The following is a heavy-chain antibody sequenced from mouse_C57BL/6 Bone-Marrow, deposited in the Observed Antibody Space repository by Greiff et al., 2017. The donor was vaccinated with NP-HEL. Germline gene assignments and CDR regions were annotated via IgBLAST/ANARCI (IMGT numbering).Heavy chain of an antibody. Sequence: QVQLQQPGAELVMPGASVKLSCKASGYTFTSYWMHWVKQRPGQGLEWIGEIDPSDSYTNYNQKFKGKSTLTVDKSSSTAYMQLSSLTSEDSAVXYCARKGYGSSYAYWGQGTLVTVSA. J-gene: IGHJ3*01. CDR3: ARKGYGSSYAY. D-gene: IGHD1-1*01. CDR1: GYTFTSYW. V-gene: IGHV1-69*01. CDR2: IDPSDSYT.